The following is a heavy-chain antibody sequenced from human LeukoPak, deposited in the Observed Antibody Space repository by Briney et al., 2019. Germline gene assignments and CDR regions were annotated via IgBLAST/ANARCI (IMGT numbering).Heavy chain of an antibody. CDR3: ARDGLSGYED. D-gene: IGHD3-22*01. CDR1: GGSISSYY. J-gene: IGHJ4*02. V-gene: IGHV4-59*01. CDR2: IYYSGST. Sequence: PSETLSLTCTVSGGSISSYYWSWIRQPPGKGLEWIGYIYYSGSTNYNPSLKSRVTISVDTSKNQFSLKLSSVTAADTAVYYCARDGLSGYEDWGQGTLVTVSS.